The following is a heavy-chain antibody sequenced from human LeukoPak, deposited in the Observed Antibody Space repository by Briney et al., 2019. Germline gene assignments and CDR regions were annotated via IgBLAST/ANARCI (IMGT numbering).Heavy chain of an antibody. J-gene: IGHJ6*03. D-gene: IGHD1-1*01. Sequence: SETLSLTCSVSGGSISSYYWSWIRQPPGKGLEYIGYIFYSGRTNYNPSLNGRVSISRDTTKNLFSLRLRSVTAADTAVYFCARGRVSSSTWYSTYYYYFYMDVWGKGTTVTVSS. V-gene: IGHV4-59*01. CDR2: IFYSGRT. CDR3: ARGRVSSSTWYSTYYYYFYMDV. CDR1: GGSISSYY.